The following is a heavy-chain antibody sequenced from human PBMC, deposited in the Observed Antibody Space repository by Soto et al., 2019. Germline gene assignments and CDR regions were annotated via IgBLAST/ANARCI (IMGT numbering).Heavy chain of an antibody. Sequence: TSETLSLTFTVSGGSISSYYWSWIRHPPGKGLEWIGYIYYSGSINYNPSLKSRVTISVDTSKNQFSLKLSSVTAADTAVYYCAGRDFFRPELVLDYWGQGTLVTVSS. V-gene: IGHV4-59*01. J-gene: IGHJ4*02. CDR3: AGRDFFRPELVLDY. CDR1: GGSISSYY. D-gene: IGHD1-1*01. CDR2: IYYSGSI.